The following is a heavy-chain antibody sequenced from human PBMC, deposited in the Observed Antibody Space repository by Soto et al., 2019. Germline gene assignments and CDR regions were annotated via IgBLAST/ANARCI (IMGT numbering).Heavy chain of an antibody. D-gene: IGHD2-2*01. CDR1: GGTFSSYA. Sequence: QVQLVQSGAEVKKPGSSVKVSCKASGGTFSSYAISWVRQAPGQGLEWMGGIIPIFGTANYAQKFQGRVXXTADESTSTAXXEXSXXRSEDTAVYYCARDRWVGYCISTSCPRPYYYGMDVWGQGTTVTVSS. J-gene: IGHJ6*02. CDR2: IIPIFGTA. V-gene: IGHV1-69*12. CDR3: ARDRWVGYCISTSCPRPYYYGMDV.